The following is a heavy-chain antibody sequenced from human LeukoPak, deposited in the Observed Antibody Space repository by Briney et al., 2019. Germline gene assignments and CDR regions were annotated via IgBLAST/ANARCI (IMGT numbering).Heavy chain of an antibody. CDR1: GYTFTGYY. CDR2: INPNSGGT. D-gene: IGHD3-22*01. V-gene: IGHV1-2*02. J-gene: IGHJ4*02. Sequence: ASVKVSCKASGYTFTGYYMHWVRQAPGQGLEWMGWINPNSGGTNYAQKFQGRVTMTRDTSISTAYMELSRLRSDDTAVYYCARSAGISMIVVALHWGQGTLDTVSS. CDR3: ARSAGISMIVVALH.